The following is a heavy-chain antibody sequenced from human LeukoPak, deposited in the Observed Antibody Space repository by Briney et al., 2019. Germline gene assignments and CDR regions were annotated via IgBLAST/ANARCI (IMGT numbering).Heavy chain of an antibody. D-gene: IGHD1-1*01. CDR1: GYTFTGYY. J-gene: IGHJ6*02. V-gene: IGHV1-2*04. CDR3: ARAAGTPRQYGMDV. Sequence: SVKVSCKASGYTFTGYYMHWVRQAPGQGLEWMGWINPNSGGTNYAQKFQGWVTMTRDTSISTAYMELSRLRSDDTAVYYCARAAGTPRQYGMDVWGQGTTVTVSS. CDR2: INPNSGGT.